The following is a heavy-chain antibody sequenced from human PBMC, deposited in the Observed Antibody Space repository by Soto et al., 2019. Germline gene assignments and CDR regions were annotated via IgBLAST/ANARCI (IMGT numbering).Heavy chain of an antibody. D-gene: IGHD5-18*01. CDR3: ARDSDSYGSDNWFDP. J-gene: IGHJ5*02. V-gene: IGHV1-46*01. Sequence: ASVKVSCKASGYTFTNYDIHWVRQAPGQGLEWMGIINPSGGSTSYAQKFQGRVTMTRDTSTSTVYMELSSLRSEDTAVYYCARDSDSYGSDNWFDPWGQGTLVTVSS. CDR1: GYTFTNYD. CDR2: INPSGGST.